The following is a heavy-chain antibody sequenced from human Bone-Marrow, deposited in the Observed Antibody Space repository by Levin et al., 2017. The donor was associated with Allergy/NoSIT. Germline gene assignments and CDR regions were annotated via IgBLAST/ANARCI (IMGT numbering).Heavy chain of an antibody. J-gene: IGHJ4*02. Sequence: SCAASGFTVSNNQMNWVRQFPGKGLEWVSLIYSNGVTNYADSVKGRFIIPRDNSKNTLYLQMNSLRAEDTAIYYCERDVFRIINDCGGQGTLVTVSS. CDR3: ERDVFRIINDC. D-gene: IGHD3-10*01. V-gene: IGHV3-66*01. CDR1: GFTVSNNQ. CDR2: IYSNGVT.